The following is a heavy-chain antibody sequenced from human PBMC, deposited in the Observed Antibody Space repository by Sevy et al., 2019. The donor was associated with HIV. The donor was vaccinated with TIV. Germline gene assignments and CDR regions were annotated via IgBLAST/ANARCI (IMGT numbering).Heavy chain of an antibody. J-gene: IGHJ4*02. Sequence: ASVKVSCETSGYTFTSYEINWVRLVSGQGLEYMGWINPNTGKTGYVQKFQGRFTMTVDTSKTTAYMELSNLKPDDTAMYYCSRCAFNDYWGQGTLVTVSS. CDR2: INPNTGKT. V-gene: IGHV1-8*01. CDR3: SRCAFNDY. CDR1: GYTFTSYE.